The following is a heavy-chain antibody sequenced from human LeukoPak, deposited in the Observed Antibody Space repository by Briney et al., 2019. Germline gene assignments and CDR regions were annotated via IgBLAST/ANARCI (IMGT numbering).Heavy chain of an antibody. CDR2: IYYSGNT. CDR1: GGSISSSSYY. D-gene: IGHD1-26*01. Sequence: SETLTHTCTVSGGSISSSSYYWGGIRQPPGKGLEWIGRIYYSGNTYYDPSLKSRVTKSVDTSKNQFSLNLSSVTAADTAVYYCARRGVGLSGNYPVFDYWGERWLVTVSS. V-gene: IGHV4-39*01. CDR3: ARRGVGLSGNYPVFDY. J-gene: IGHJ4*02.